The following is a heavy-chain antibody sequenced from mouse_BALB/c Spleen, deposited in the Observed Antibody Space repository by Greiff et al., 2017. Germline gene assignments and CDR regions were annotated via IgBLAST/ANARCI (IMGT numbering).Heavy chain of an antibody. Sequence: EVMLVESGGGLVQPGGSLKLSCAASGFTFSSYTMSWVRQTPEKRLEWVAYISNGGGSTYYPDTVKGRFTISRDNAKNTLYLQMSSLKSEDTAMYYCARHTTATSYAMDYWGQGTSVTVSS. CDR3: ARHTTATSYAMDY. CDR1: GFTFSSYT. D-gene: IGHD1-2*01. V-gene: IGHV5-12-2*01. CDR2: ISNGGGST. J-gene: IGHJ4*01.